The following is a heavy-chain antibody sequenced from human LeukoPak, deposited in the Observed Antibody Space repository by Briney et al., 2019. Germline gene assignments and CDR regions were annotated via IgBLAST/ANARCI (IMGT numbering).Heavy chain of an antibody. J-gene: IGHJ4*02. V-gene: IGHV3-21*01. CDR2: ISSSSSYI. Sequence: PGGSLRLSCAASGAMSSRSWMNWVRQAPGKGLEWVSSISSSSSYIYYADSVKGRFTISRDNAKNSLYLQMNSLRAEDTAVYYCARDPGRLDYWGQGTLVTVSS. CDR3: ARDPGRLDY. CDR1: GAMSSRSW.